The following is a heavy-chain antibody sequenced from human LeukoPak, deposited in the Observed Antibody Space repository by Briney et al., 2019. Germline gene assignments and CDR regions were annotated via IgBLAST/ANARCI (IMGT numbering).Heavy chain of an antibody. V-gene: IGHV3-30*02. CDR1: GFTFSSYG. Sequence: GGSLRLSCPASGFTFSSYGMHWVRQAPGKGLEWVAFIRYDGSNKYYADSVKGRFTISRDNSKNTLYLQMNSLRAEDTAVYYCATLYDRDSSSWYGFNAFDIWGQGTMVTVSS. D-gene: IGHD6-13*01. CDR3: ATLYDRDSSSWYGFNAFDI. J-gene: IGHJ3*02. CDR2: IRYDGSNK.